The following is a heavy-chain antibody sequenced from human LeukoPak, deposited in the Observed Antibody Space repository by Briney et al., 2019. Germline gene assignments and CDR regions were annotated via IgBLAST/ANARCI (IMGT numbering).Heavy chain of an antibody. CDR1: GGSISSYY. D-gene: IGHD6-19*01. CDR3: AREHGAGTVDY. V-gene: IGHV4-59*01. Sequence: SETLSLTCTVSGGSISSYYWSWIRQPPGKGLEWIGYIYYSGSTNYNPSLKSRVTISVDTSKNQFSLKLSSVTAADTAVYYRAREHGAGTVDYWGQGTLVTVSS. CDR2: IYYSGST. J-gene: IGHJ4*02.